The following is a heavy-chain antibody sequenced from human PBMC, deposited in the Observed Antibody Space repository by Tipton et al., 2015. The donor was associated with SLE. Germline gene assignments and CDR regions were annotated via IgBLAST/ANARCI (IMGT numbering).Heavy chain of an antibody. D-gene: IGHD3-10*01. CDR1: GFTFSTAW. V-gene: IGHV3-15*01. Sequence: SLRLSCAASGFTFSTAWMTWVRQAPGKGLEWVGRIKSETDGGTTDSAAPVKGRFIISRDDSKATVYLQMNSLKTEDTAVYYCNTRNGSFALSYWGQGTQVTVSS. CDR3: NTRNGSFALSY. J-gene: IGHJ4*02. CDR2: IKSETDGGTT.